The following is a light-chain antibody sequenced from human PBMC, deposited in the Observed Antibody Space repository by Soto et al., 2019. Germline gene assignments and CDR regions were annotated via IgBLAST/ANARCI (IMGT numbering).Light chain of an antibody. CDR1: QSVTYSF. CDR3: HQYGTSTWT. J-gene: IGKJ1*01. CDR2: GAS. Sequence: EIVLTQSPGTLSLSPGERATLSCRASQSVTYSFLAWYQQKPGQAPRLLIYGASSGATGIPDRFSGSGSGTDFTLTISRLEPEDFAVYYCHQYGTSTWTFGQGTKVEIK. V-gene: IGKV3-20*01.